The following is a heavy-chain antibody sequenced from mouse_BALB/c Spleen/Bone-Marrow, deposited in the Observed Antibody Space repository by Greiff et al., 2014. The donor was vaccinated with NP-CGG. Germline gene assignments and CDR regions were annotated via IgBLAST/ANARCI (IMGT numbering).Heavy chain of an antibody. D-gene: IGHD1-1*01. V-gene: IGHV1-82*01. J-gene: IGHJ3*01. Sequence: QVQLQQPGPELVKPGASVKISGRASGYAFSSSWMNWVKQRPGQGLEWIGRIYPGDGDTNYNGNFKGKATLTADKSSSTAYMQLSSLTSVDSAVYFCARTYGSSYFVYWGQGTLVTVSA. CDR3: ARTYGSSYFVY. CDR2: IYPGDGDT. CDR1: GYAFSSSW.